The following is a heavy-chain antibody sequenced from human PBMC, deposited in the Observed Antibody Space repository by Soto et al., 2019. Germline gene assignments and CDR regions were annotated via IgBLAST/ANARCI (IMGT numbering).Heavy chain of an antibody. V-gene: IGHV4-30-4*01. CDR2: IYYSGST. CDR3: ARSDLELRT. CDR1: GGSISSGDYY. J-gene: IGHJ5*02. Sequence: QVQLQESGPGLVKPSQTLSLTCTVSGGSISSGDYYWSWIRQPPGKGLEWIGYIYYSGSTSYNPSLKRRVTVSVDTSNNQFSLKLSPLPAAHTAVYYCARSDLELRTWSQGSPVTVTP. D-gene: IGHD1-7*01.